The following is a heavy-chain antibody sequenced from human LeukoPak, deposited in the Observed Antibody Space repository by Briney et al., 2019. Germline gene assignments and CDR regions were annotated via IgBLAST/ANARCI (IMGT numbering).Heavy chain of an antibody. CDR3: ARGRGRSIGLRWPKGWFDP. CDR2: INHSGST. CDR1: GGSISSSSYY. J-gene: IGHJ5*02. V-gene: IGHV4-39*07. D-gene: IGHD4-23*01. Sequence: SETLSLTCTVSGGSISSSSYYWSWIRQPPGKGLEWIGEINHSGSTNYNPSLKSRVTISVDTSKNQFSLKLSSVTAADTAVYYCARGRGRSIGLRWPKGWFDPWGQGTLVTVSS.